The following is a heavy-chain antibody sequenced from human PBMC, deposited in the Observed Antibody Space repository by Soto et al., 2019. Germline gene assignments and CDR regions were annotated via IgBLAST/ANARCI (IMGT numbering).Heavy chain of an antibody. CDR2: MNPNSGNT. J-gene: IGHJ4*02. CDR1: GYTFTSYD. V-gene: IGHV1-8*01. Sequence: ASVKVSCKASGYTFTSYDINWVRQATGQGLEWMGWMNPNSGNTGYAQKYQGRVTMTRNTSISTAYMELSSLRSEDTAVYYCARGGSYDFWSGYPSELDFDYWGQGTLVTVSS. D-gene: IGHD3-3*01. CDR3: ARGGSYDFWSGYPSELDFDY.